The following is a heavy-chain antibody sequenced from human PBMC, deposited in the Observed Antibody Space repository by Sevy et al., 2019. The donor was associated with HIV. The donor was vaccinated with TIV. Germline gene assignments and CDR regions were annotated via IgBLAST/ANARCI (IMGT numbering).Heavy chain of an antibody. D-gene: IGHD3-10*01. CDR2: LSFGCGEI. V-gene: IGHV3-21*04. CDR1: GFTFSKCS. J-gene: IGHJ4*02. CDR3: ARGIFGSGSRLGLGY. Sequence: GGSLRLSCAASGFTFSKCSMSWVRQPPGKGLEWVSTLSFGCGEINYADSVKGRFTVSRDNAKNSLWLQMNSLRAEDTAVYYCARGIFGSGSRLGLGYWGQGTLVAVSS.